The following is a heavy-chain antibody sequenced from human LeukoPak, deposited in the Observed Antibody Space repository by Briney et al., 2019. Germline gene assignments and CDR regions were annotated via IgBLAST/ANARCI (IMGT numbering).Heavy chain of an antibody. V-gene: IGHV4-39*01. CDR2: IYYSGST. D-gene: IGHD2-2*01. CDR1: GGSISSSSYC. J-gene: IGHJ4*02. Sequence: SETLSLTCTVSGGSISSSSYCWGWIRQPPGKGLEWIGSIYYSGSTYYNPSLKSRVTISVDTSKNQFSLKLSSVTAADTAVYYCARHYCSTTSCYVDYWGQGTLVTVSS. CDR3: ARHYCSTTSCYVDY.